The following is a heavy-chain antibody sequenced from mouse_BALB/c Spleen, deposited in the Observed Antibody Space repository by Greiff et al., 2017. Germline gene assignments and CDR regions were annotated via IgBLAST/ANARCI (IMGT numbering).Heavy chain of an antibody. CDR3: ARGRDDYAMDY. CDR1: GFTFSDYY. CDR2: ISDGGSYT. V-gene: IGHV5-4*02. J-gene: IGHJ4*01. Sequence: EVKLMESGGGLVKPGGSLKLSCAASGFTFSDYYMYWVRQTPEKRLEWVATISDGGSYTYYPDSVKGRFTISRDNAKNNLYLQMSSLKSEDTAMYYCARGRDDYAMDYWGQGTSVTVSS. D-gene: IGHD2-3*01.